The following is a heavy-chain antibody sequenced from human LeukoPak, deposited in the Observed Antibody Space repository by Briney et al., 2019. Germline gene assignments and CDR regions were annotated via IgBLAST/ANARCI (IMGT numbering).Heavy chain of an antibody. CDR2: IYTSGST. V-gene: IGHV4-61*02. Sequence: SETLSLTCTVSGGSISSSSYYWSWIRQPAGKGLEWIGRIYTSGSTNYNPSLKSRVTISVDTSKNQFSLMLSSVTAADTAVYYCARMVHRIVGATTLDYWGQGTLVTVSS. J-gene: IGHJ4*02. CDR3: ARMVHRIVGATTLDY. CDR1: GGSISSSSYY. D-gene: IGHD1-26*01.